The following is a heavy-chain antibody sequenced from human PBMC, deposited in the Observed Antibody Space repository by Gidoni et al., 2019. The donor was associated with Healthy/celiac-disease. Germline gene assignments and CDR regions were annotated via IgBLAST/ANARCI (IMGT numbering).Heavy chain of an antibody. CDR3: AREGYGSFPNWFDP. J-gene: IGHJ5*02. V-gene: IGHV1-69*01. Sequence: VPLVQSGAEVKTPGSSVKVSCTASGGTFSRYVISWMRQAPGQGLEWMGGIIPIYGTTNYAQKFQGRVTITADESTSTAYMELSSLRSEDTAVYYCAREGYGSFPNWFDPWGQGTLVTVSS. D-gene: IGHD3-10*01. CDR1: GGTFSRYV. CDR2: IIPIYGTT.